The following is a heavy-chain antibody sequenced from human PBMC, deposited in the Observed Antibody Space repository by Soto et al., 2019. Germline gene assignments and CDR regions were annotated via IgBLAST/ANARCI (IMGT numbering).Heavy chain of an antibody. D-gene: IGHD6-19*01. J-gene: IGHJ4*02. CDR2: ISGSGGST. CDR3: AKDPRSSSGWPFDY. V-gene: IGHV3-23*01. CDR1: GFTFSNNA. Sequence: EVQLLESGGGLVQPGGSLRLSCAASGFTFSNNAMSWVRQAPGQGLEWVSGISGSGGSTYYADSLKGRFTISRDNSKNTLYLQMNSPRAEDTAVYYCAKDPRSSSGWPFDYWGQGTLVSVCS.